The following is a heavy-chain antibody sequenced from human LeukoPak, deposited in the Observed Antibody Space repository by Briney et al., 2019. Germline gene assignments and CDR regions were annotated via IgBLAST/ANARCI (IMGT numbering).Heavy chain of an antibody. D-gene: IGHD3-22*01. V-gene: IGHV3-11*01. CDR1: GFTFSDYY. CDR2: ISSSGSTI. Sequence: GSLRLSXXXSGFTFSDYYMSWIRQAPGKGLEWVSYISSSGSTIYYADSVKGRFIISRDNAKNSLYLQMNSLRAEDTAVYFCASDHYYDSSGYPHDAFDIWGQGTMVTVSS. J-gene: IGHJ3*02. CDR3: ASDHYYDSSGYPHDAFDI.